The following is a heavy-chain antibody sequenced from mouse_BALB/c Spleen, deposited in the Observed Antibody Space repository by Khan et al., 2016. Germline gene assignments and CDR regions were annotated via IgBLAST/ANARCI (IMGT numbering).Heavy chain of an antibody. CDR3: ARYSTTVVAPLDY. CDR2: INPSSSYT. CDR1: GYSFTSYT. V-gene: IGHV1-4*01. Sequence: QIQLVQSGAELARPGASVKMSCKASGYSFTSYTMHWVTQRPGQGLEWLGFINPSSSYTNYNQNFKDKATLTADKSSSTAYMQLSSLTSEDSAVYCCARYSTTVVAPLDYWGQGTTLTVSS. J-gene: IGHJ2*01. D-gene: IGHD1-1*01.